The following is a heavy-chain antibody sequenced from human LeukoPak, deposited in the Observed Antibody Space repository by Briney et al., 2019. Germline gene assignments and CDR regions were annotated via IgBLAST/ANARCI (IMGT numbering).Heavy chain of an antibody. V-gene: IGHV3-30*02. J-gene: IGHJ4*02. CDR2: IRYDGSNK. D-gene: IGHD3-10*01. Sequence: PGGSLRLSCAASGFNFMTYGMHWVRQAPGKGLEWVAFIRYDGSNKYYADSVKGRFTISRDNSKNTLYLQMNSLRAEDTAVYYCAKERRKVRGVSNFDYWGQGTLVTVSS. CDR3: AKERRKVRGVSNFDY. CDR1: GFNFMTYG.